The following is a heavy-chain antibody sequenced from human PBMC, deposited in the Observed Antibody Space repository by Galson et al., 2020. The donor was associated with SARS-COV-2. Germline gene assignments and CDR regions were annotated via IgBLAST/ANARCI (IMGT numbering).Heavy chain of an antibody. J-gene: IGHJ3*02. V-gene: IGHV3-30*04. CDR3: AREAQDDILTGYYGCAFDI. Sequence: GESLKISCAASGFTFSSHAMHWVRQAPGKGLEWVAVISYDGSNKYYADSVKGRFTISRDNSKNTLYLQMNSLRAEDTAVYYCAREAQDDILTGYYGCAFDIWGQGTMVTVSS. D-gene: IGHD3-9*01. CDR2: ISYDGSNK. CDR1: GFTFSSHA.